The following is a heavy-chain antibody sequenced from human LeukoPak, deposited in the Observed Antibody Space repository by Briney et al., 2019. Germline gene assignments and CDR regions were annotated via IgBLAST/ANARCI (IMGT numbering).Heavy chain of an antibody. J-gene: IGHJ4*02. Sequence: PSETLSLTCTVSGGSVSSGSYYWSWIRQPAGKGLEWIGHIYTGGNTNYNPSLESRVTMSVDTSKNQFSLKLRSVTAADTAVYYCARANYVWGSYVYWGQGTLVTVSS. V-gene: IGHV4-61*09. D-gene: IGHD3-16*01. CDR3: ARANYVWGSYVY. CDR2: IYTGGNT. CDR1: GGSVSSGSYY.